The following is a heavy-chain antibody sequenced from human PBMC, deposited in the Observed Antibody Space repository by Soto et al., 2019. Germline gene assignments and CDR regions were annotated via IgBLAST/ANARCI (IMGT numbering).Heavy chain of an antibody. CDR1: GCSINSGDCY. D-gene: IGHD2-15*01. CDR2: INDRGST. Sequence: SESLAVAYTVSGCSINSGDCYWNLMRQHPEKGLEWIGYINDRGSTFYNPSLKSRIIISVDTSKNQFSLSLSSVTAADTAVYYCARDAPGVAPYWGQGTLVTVS. J-gene: IGHJ4*02. CDR3: ARDAPGVAPY. V-gene: IGHV4-31*03.